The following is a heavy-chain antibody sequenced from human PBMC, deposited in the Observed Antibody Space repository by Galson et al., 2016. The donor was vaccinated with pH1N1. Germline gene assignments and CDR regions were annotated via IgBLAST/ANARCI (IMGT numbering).Heavy chain of an antibody. D-gene: IGHD3-16*01. CDR2: IKENGSEK. Sequence: LRLSCAASGFTFSNYWMSWVRQAPGKGLEWVANIKENGSEKYYLDSVKGRFTISRDNAKHSVSLQLDSLRAEDTAVYYCAGHLFSASESPFEYWGQGVLVTVSS. CDR3: AGHLFSASESPFEY. V-gene: IGHV3-7*01. CDR1: GFTFSNYW. J-gene: IGHJ4*02.